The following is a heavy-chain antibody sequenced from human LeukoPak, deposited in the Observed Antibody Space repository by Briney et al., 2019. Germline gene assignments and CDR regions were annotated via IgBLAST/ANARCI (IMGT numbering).Heavy chain of an antibody. Sequence: GGSLRLSCAASGFTFSSYSMNWVRQAPGRGLEWVSSISSSSSYIYYADSVKGRFTISRDNAKNSLYLQMNSLRAEDTAVYYCARDDSNGYYYFDYWGQGTLVTVSS. D-gene: IGHD3-22*01. CDR3: ARDDSNGYYYFDY. CDR2: ISSSSSYI. CDR1: GFTFSSYS. V-gene: IGHV3-21*01. J-gene: IGHJ4*02.